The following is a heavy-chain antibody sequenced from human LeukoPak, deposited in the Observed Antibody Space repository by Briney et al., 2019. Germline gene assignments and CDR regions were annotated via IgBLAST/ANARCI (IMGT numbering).Heavy chain of an antibody. CDR1: GGSMSGYF. CDR3: TRDSGYDKA. Sequence: KASETLSLTCTVSGGSMSGYFWSWIRQPPGKGLEWIGYIYYSGSTNYNPSLKSRVTISVDTSKNQFSLKLSSVTAADAAVYYCTRDSGYDKAWGQGTLVTVSS. J-gene: IGHJ5*02. CDR2: IYYSGST. V-gene: IGHV4-59*12. D-gene: IGHD5-12*01.